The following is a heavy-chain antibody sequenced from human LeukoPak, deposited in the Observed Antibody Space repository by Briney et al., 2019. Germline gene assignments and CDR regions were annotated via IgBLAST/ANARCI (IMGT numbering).Heavy chain of an antibody. CDR3: ARGQREYDSSGYYYDMSFDY. J-gene: IGHJ4*02. CDR2: IYPADSDA. D-gene: IGHD3-22*01. CDR1: GYSFTNYW. V-gene: IGHV5-51*01. Sequence: GESLKISCKGSGYSFTNYWVGWVRQMPGKGLEGMGIIYPADSDARFSPSFQGQVTISADKSISTAYLQWSSLKASDTAIYYCARGQREYDSSGYYYDMSFDYWGQGTLVTVSS.